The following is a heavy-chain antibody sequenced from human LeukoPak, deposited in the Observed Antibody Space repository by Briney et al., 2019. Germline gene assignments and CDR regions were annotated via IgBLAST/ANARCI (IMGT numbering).Heavy chain of an antibody. CDR3: ARNSAVEGIDY. CDR1: GYTFTGYY. J-gene: IGHJ4*02. D-gene: IGHD3-10*01. V-gene: IGHV1-2*02. Sequence: ASVKVSCKASGYTFTGYYMHWVRQAPGQGLEWMGWINPSSGGTNYAQKFQGRVTMTRDTSISTAYMELSRLRSDDTAVYYCARNSAVEGIDYWGQGTLVTVSS. CDR2: INPSSGGT.